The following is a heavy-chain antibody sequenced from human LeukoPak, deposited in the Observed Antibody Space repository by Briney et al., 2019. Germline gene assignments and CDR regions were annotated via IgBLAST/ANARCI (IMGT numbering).Heavy chain of an antibody. Sequence: GRSLRLSCAASGFTFSTYAIHWVRQAPGKGLEWGAVISFDGVNTFYADSVKGRFTISRDNSNNTVYLQMNNLRPEDTAVFYCARGQGYESYYYMDVWGKGTTVSVSS. CDR2: ISFDGVNT. CDR3: ARGQGYESYYYMDV. V-gene: IGHV3-30*04. J-gene: IGHJ6*03. CDR1: GFTFSTYA. D-gene: IGHD2-2*01.